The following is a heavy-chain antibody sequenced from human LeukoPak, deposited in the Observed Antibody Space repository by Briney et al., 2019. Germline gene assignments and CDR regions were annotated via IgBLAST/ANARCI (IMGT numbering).Heavy chain of an antibody. V-gene: IGHV5-51*01. CDR1: SYNFRNYW. J-gene: IGHJ5*02. Sequence: GEALKISCKASSYNFRNYWIGWVRQMPGKGLEWMGIIYPGGSETQYMPSFEGQVTISVDESTSTVYLQWSTLKASDTAMYYCARRNYYDVWFDPWGQGTLVTVSS. CDR3: ARRNYYDVWFDP. D-gene: IGHD3-16*01. CDR2: IYPGGSET.